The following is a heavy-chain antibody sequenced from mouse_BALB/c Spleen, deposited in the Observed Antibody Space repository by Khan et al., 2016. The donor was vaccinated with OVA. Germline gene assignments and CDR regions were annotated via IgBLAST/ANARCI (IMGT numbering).Heavy chain of an antibody. CDR1: GLSLTNYG. CDR2: IWGDGLT. Sequence: QLQLKEPGPGLVAPSQRLPITRTVPGLSLTNYGISSILQPPGKGLECLGVIWGDGLTNYHSARICRVSINKESCKSKVFLRLNSLQTDNTATYCCGSIYCGYHWLTCWGQGT. V-gene: IGHV2-3*01. D-gene: IGHD2-2*01. J-gene: IGHJ3*01. CDR3: GSIYCGYHWLTC.